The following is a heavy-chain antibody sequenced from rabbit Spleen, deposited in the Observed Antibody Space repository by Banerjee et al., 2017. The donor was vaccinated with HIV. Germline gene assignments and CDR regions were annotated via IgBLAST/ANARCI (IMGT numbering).Heavy chain of an antibody. CDR3: ARSDYSSGVWYGFNL. D-gene: IGHD4-1*01. J-gene: IGHJ4*01. CDR2: IYAGSDST. CDR1: GFSFSSGYD. Sequence: QQQLVESGGGLVKPGASLTLTCKASGFSFSSGYDICWVRQTPGKGLEWIGCIYAGSDSTYYASWAKGRFTMSKTSSTTVTLQMTSLTAADTATYFCARSDYSSGVWYGFNLWGPQAPWSPS. V-gene: IGHV1S45*01.